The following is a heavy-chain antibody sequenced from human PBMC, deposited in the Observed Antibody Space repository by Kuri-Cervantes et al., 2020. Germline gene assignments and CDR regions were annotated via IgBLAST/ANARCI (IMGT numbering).Heavy chain of an antibody. Sequence: GESLKISCKGSGYSFTSYWIGWVRQMPGKGLEWMGIIYPGDSDTRYSPSFQGQVTISADKSISTAYLQWSSLKASDTAMYYCVRGYCTSTTCYELDVWGKGTTVTVSS. V-gene: IGHV5-51*01. J-gene: IGHJ6*04. CDR1: GYSFTSYW. D-gene: IGHD2-2*01. CDR2: IYPGDSDT. CDR3: VRGYCTSTTCYELDV.